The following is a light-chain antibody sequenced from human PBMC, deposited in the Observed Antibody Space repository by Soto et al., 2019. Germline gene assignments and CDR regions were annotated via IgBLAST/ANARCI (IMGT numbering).Light chain of an antibody. V-gene: IGLV2-8*01. CDR1: SSDVGGYNF. Sequence: QSALTQPPSASGSPGQSVTISCTGTSSDVGGYNFVSWYQQHPGKAPKLLIYEVSKRPSGVPDRFSGSKSDNTASLPVSGLQSEDEADYYCSSFAGGNNLLFGGGTKLTVL. CDR2: EVS. J-gene: IGLJ2*01. CDR3: SSFAGGNNLL.